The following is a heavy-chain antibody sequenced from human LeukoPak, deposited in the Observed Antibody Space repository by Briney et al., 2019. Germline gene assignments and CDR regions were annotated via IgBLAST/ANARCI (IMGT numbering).Heavy chain of an antibody. V-gene: IGHV3-48*01. CDR1: GFTFSSYS. Sequence: GGSLRLSRAASGFTFSSYSMNWVRQAPGKGLEWVSYISSGSSTIYYADSVKGRFTISRDNAKNSLYLQMNSLRAEDTAVYYCARYWYDSSGYDVDYWGQGTLVTVSS. D-gene: IGHD3-22*01. J-gene: IGHJ4*02. CDR2: ISSGSSTI. CDR3: ARYWYDSSGYDVDY.